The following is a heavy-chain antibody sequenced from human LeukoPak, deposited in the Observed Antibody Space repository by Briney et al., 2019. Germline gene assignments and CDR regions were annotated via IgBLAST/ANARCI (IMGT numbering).Heavy chain of an antibody. CDR3: AKGPFFYYDASGYNYFGS. CDR1: GFTFSSFA. D-gene: IGHD3-22*01. CDR2: MSGSGGMT. J-gene: IGHJ4*02. V-gene: IGHV3-23*01. Sequence: PGGSLRLSCAASGFTFSSFAMSWVRQAPGEGLEWVSAMSGSGGMTYSADSVKGRFTISRDNSKDTLYLQMNSLRAEDTAIYYCAKGPFFYYDASGYNYFGSWGQGTLVPVSS.